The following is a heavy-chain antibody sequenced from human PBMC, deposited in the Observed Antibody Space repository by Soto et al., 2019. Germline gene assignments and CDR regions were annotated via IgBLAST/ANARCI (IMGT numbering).Heavy chain of an antibody. Sequence: QVQLVESGGGVVQPGRSLRLSCEVSGFTVASYVLHWVRQSPGKGLEWVAIMSSTGGHTFYADPVKGRFAISRDSSNNTLYLQMDSLRVDDTAVYYCARGRRLKGAFDSWGQGTLVTVSS. CDR1: GFTVASYV. D-gene: IGHD3-16*01. V-gene: IGHV3-30*09. CDR3: ARGRRLKGAFDS. J-gene: IGHJ4*02. CDR2: MSSTGGHT.